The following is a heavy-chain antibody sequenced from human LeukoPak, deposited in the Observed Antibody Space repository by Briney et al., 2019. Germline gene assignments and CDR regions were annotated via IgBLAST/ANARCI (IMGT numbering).Heavy chain of an antibody. Sequence: SETLSLTCSVSGYSISSGYYWDWIRQPPGKGLEWIASIYHSGKSYYNPSLKSRVTISVDTSKNQFSLKLSSVTAADTAVYYCAREPPHPWIQLWSTGGFDPWGQGTLVTVSS. CDR2: IYHSGKS. V-gene: IGHV4-38-2*02. CDR1: GYSISSGYY. D-gene: IGHD5-18*01. J-gene: IGHJ5*02. CDR3: AREPPHPWIQLWSTGGFDP.